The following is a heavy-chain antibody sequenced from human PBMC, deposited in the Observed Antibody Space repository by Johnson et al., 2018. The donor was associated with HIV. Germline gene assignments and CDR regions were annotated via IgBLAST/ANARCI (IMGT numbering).Heavy chain of an antibody. CDR2: INWNAGRT. D-gene: IGHD2-21*02. V-gene: IGHV3-20*03. Sequence: MKWVRQTPGMGLEWVSAINWNAGRTGYTDSVKGRFTISRDNAKNSLYLQMNSLRAEDTALYYCAREPMDCGGDCWGVFDLWGQGTMVTVSS. CDR3: AREPMDCGGDCWGVFDL. J-gene: IGHJ3*01.